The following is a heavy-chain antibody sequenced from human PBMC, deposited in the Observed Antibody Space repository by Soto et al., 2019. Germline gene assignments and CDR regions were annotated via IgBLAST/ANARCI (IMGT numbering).Heavy chain of an antibody. Sequence: GGSLSLASPPASVSSITMPVVWVRRPQASWRGWVAFMSYDVDTKYYAEAVKGRFTISRDNSKNTLYLQMNGLRPEDTALYYCARDTVRGSPTFAVWYPDLWGRGTLVTVSS. CDR2: MSYDVDTK. D-gene: IGHD3-10*01. CDR3: ARDTVRGSPTFAVWYPDL. V-gene: IGHV3-30-3*01. J-gene: IGHJ2*01. CDR1: SVSSITMP.